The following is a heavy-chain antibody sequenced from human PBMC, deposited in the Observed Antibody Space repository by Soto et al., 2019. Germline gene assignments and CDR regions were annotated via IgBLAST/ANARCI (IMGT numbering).Heavy chain of an antibody. CDR1: GFTVSSNY. J-gene: IGHJ3*02. Sequence: GGSLRLSCAASGFTVSSNYMSWVRQAPGKGLEWVSVIYSGGSTYYTDSVKGRFTISRHNSKNTLYLQMNSLRAEDTAVYYCARGMVIDAFDIWGQGTMVTVS. D-gene: IGHD2-8*01. CDR2: IYSGGST. CDR3: ARGMVIDAFDI. V-gene: IGHV3-53*04.